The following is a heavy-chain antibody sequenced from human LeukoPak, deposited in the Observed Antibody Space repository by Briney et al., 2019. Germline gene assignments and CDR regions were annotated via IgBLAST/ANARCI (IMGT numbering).Heavy chain of an antibody. CDR3: ARVAGSYDFGDYYYYYMDV. J-gene: IGHJ6*03. D-gene: IGHD3-3*01. CDR1: GYTFSDYA. V-gene: IGHV1-18*04. CDR2: ISAYNGNT. Sequence: ASVKVSCKASGYTFSDYAIHWVRQAPGQGLEWMGWISAYNGNTNYAQKLQGRVTMTTDTSTSTAYMELRSLRSDDTAVYYCARVAGSYDFGDYYYYYMDVWGKGTTVTVSS.